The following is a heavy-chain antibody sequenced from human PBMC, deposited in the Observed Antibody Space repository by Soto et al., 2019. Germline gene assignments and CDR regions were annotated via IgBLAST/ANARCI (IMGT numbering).Heavy chain of an antibody. V-gene: IGHV3-21*02. J-gene: IGHJ4*02. Sequence: EVQLVESGGGLVKPGGSLRLSCAASGFSFNSYYMNWVRLAPGKGLEWVSSITGSSNSIYYADSVKGRFTISRDNAANSVYRQMDSLRAEDTAVYYCARAYSRRNEYFFDFWGQGTLVTVSS. CDR3: ARAYSRRNEYFFDF. CDR2: ITGSSNSI. CDR1: GFSFNSYY. D-gene: IGHD6-13*01.